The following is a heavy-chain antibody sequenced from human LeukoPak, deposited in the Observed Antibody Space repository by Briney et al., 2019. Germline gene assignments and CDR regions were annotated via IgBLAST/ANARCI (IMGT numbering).Heavy chain of an antibody. D-gene: IGHD2-15*01. V-gene: IGHV4-59*01. J-gene: IGHJ3*02. CDR3: ARDCSGGSCYGAFDI. CDR1: GGSISSYY. Sequence: PSETLSLTCAVSGGSISSYYWSWIRQPPGKGLEWIGYISYSGSTNYTPSLKSRVTISVDTSNQFSLKLSSVTAADTAVYYCARDCSGGSCYGAFDIWGQGTMVTVSS. CDR2: ISYSGST.